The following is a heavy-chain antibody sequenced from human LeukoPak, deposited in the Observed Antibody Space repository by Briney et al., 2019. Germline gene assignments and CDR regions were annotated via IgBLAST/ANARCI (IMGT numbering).Heavy chain of an antibody. CDR3: ARDYYGSGRGREYYYYGMAV. CDR2: INSDGSST. J-gene: IGHJ6*02. CDR1: GFTFSSYW. V-gene: IGHV3-74*01. Sequence: GGSLRLSCAASGFTFSSYWMHWVRQAPGKGLVWVLRINSDGSSTSYADSVKGRFTTSRDNAKNTLYLQMNSLRAEDTAVYYCARDYYGSGRGREYYYYGMAVWGQGTTVTVSS. D-gene: IGHD3-10*01.